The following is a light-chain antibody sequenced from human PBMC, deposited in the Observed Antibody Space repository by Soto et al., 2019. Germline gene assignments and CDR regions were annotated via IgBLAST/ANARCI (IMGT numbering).Light chain of an antibody. CDR1: SSDVGTSDL. V-gene: IGLV2-23*01. CDR2: EGR. J-gene: IGLJ7*01. Sequence: QSALTQPASVSGSPGQSITISCTGTSSDVGTSDLVSWFQQYPGKVPKLMIYEGRKRPSGVSDRFSGSRSGNVASLTISGLQADDEADYYCCSYASGSVVFGGGTQLTVL. CDR3: CSYASGSVV.